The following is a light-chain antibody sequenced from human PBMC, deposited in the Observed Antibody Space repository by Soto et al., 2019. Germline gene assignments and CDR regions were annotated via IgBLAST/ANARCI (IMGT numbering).Light chain of an antibody. J-gene: IGLJ1*01. CDR1: SSDIGHYDY. V-gene: IGLV2-14*03. CDR3: CSLTTSHTYV. CDR2: HVT. Sequence: QSAMTQPAWVSGSPGQSITISCTGTSSDIGHYDYVSWYQQHPGKAPKLMIYHVTYRPSGVSNRYSGSKSGNSASLTISGRQADDEADYYCCSLTTSHTYVFGSGTKLTVL.